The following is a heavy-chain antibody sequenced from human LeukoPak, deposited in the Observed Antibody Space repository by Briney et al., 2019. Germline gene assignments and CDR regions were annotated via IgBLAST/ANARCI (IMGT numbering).Heavy chain of an antibody. CDR3: ARGATGYSSSWYYL. CDR1: GFTFSSYG. D-gene: IGHD6-13*01. J-gene: IGHJ4*02. V-gene: IGHV3-33*01. Sequence: GGSLRLSCAASGFTFSSYGMHWVRQAPGKGLEWVAVIWYDGSNKYYADSVKGRFPISRDNSKNTLYLQMNSLRAEDTAVYYRARGATGYSSSWYYLWGQGTLVTVSS. CDR2: IWYDGSNK.